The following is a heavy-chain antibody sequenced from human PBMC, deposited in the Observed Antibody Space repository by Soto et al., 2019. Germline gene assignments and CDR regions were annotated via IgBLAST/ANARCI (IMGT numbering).Heavy chain of an antibody. Sequence: EVQLLESGGGLVQPGGSLRLSCAASGFTFSSYAMSWVRQAPGKGLEWVSTISSSGGSTYYADSVKGRFTISRDNSKNKLYLQMNSLRAEDTAVYYCAKDGLGAYTYGSYYFDYWGQGTLVTVSS. CDR2: ISSSGGST. V-gene: IGHV3-23*01. J-gene: IGHJ4*02. CDR3: AKDGLGAYTYGSYYFDY. CDR1: GFTFSSYA. D-gene: IGHD5-18*01.